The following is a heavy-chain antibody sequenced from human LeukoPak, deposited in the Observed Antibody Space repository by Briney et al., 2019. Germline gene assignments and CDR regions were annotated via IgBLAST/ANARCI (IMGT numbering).Heavy chain of an antibody. J-gene: IGHJ5*02. CDR1: GYTFSRLG. Sequence: GASVKVSCKASGYTFSRLGISWVRQAPGQGLEWMGWISGYDGNTNYPQRLQGRVTVTTDTSTSTAYMELRNLRSDDTAVYYCAREPSNGWFDPWGQGTLVTVSS. CDR2: ISGYDGNT. CDR3: AREPSNGWFDP. V-gene: IGHV1-18*01. D-gene: IGHD2-8*01.